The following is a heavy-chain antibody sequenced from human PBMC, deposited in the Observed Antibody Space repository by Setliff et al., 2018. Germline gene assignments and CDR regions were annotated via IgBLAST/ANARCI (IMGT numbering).Heavy chain of an antibody. Sequence: GASVKVSCKASGATFSSHGITWVRQAPGQGLEWMGGTIPMFGTTNYARKFQGRVTIITDESTSTAYMQLSSLGSEDTAVYYCVREGVDSRSSTDYRYYMDVWGEGTTVTVSS. CDR1: GATFSSHG. CDR3: VREGVDSRSSTDYRYYMDV. V-gene: IGHV1-69*05. J-gene: IGHJ6*03. CDR2: TIPMFGTT. D-gene: IGHD3-22*01.